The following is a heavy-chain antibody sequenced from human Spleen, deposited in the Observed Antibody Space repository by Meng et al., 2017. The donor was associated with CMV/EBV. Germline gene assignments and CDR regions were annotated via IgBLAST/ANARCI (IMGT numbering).Heavy chain of an antibody. J-gene: IGHJ4*02. D-gene: IGHD5-12*01. V-gene: IGHV4-34*01. CDR2: INHSGST. CDR1: GSFGGHY. Sequence: GSFGGHYCGLIRQPPGKGLEWIGEINHSGSTNYNPSLKSRVTISVDASKNQFSLKLTSVTAADTAVYYCARGSWVYSDDDETTGLDYWGPGTLVTVSS. CDR3: ARGSWVYSDDDETTGLDY.